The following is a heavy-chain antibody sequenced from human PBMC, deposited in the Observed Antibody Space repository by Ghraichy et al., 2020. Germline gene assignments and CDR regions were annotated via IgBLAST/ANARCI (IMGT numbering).Heavy chain of an antibody. V-gene: IGHV4-59*11. J-gene: IGHJ4*02. CDR2: IYYGLRS. Sequence: SQTLSLTCAVSGGSISGHYWTWIRQSPGKGLEWIGNIYYGLRSTYNPSLKSRVTISVDTSKNQVSLKLTSVAAADTAVYYCTRGRTGEPFDFWGQGTLVTVSS. D-gene: IGHD1-26*01. CDR1: GGSISGHY. CDR3: TRGRTGEPFDF.